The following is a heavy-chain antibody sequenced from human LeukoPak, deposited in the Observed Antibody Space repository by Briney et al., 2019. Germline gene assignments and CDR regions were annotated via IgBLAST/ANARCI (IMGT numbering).Heavy chain of an antibody. D-gene: IGHD6-19*01. J-gene: IGHJ5*02. Sequence: PSETLSLXCAVSGYSSSSGYYWGWIRQPPGKGLEWIGSIYHSGSTYYNPSLKSRVTISVDTSKNQFSLKLSSVTAADTAVYYCARHVAVAGEYNWFDPWGQGTLVTVSS. V-gene: IGHV4-38-2*01. CDR2: IYHSGST. CDR3: ARHVAVAGEYNWFDP. CDR1: GYSSSSGYY.